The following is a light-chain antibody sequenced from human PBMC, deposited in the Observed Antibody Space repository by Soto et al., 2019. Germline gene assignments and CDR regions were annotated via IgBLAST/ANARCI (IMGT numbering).Light chain of an antibody. CDR2: AAS. CDR3: QYFNSYPYT. V-gene: IGKV1-9*01. J-gene: IGKJ2*01. Sequence: DIQLTQSPSFLSASIGARVTITCRASQGISTYLAWYQQIPGRAPKVLVYAASTLQSGVPSRFSGSGSGTEFTLTISSLKPEDFATYYCQYFNSYPYTFGQGTKLEI. CDR1: QGISTY.